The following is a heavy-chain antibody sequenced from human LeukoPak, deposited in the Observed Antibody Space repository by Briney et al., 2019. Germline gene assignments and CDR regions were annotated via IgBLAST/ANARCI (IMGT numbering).Heavy chain of an antibody. CDR1: GFTFSSYW. V-gene: IGHV3-74*01. CDR2: INSDGSST. Sequence: GGSLRLSCAASGFTFSSYWMHWVRHAPGKGLVWVSRINSDGSSTSYADSVKGRFTISRDNAKNTLYLQMNSLRAEDTAVYYCARANYYGSGRAAFDIWGQGTMVTVSS. CDR3: ARANYYGSGRAAFDI. D-gene: IGHD3-10*01. J-gene: IGHJ3*02.